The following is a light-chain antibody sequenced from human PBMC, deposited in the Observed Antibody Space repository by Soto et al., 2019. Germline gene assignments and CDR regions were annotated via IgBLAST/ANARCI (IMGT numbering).Light chain of an antibody. J-gene: IGLJ2*01. CDR1: SSDVETYKY. CDR3: CSYAGSYAVV. V-gene: IGLV2-14*03. Sequence: QSALTQPASVSASAGQSITISCTGTSSDVETYKYVSWYQQRAGKVPKLILYDVTDRPSGISPRFSGSKSGNTASLTISGLQAEDEADYYCCSYAGSYAVVFGGGTQLTVL. CDR2: DVT.